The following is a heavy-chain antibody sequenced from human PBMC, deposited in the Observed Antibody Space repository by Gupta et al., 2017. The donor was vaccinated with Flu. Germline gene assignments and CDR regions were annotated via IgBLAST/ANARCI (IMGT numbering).Heavy chain of an antibody. CDR2: LNPNSGGT. CDR3: ARDVGATTAGYSYGLDL. CDR1: GYTFTGYH. Sequence: QVHLVQSGAEVKKPGASVKVSCKASGYTFTGYHLHWVRQAPGQGLEWMGWLNPNSGGTRSAQKFRGRVTMTRDTSFRTAYMELISLRSDDTAVYYCARDVGATTAGYSYGLDLWGQGTTVTV. V-gene: IGHV1-2*02. D-gene: IGHD1-26*01. J-gene: IGHJ6*02.